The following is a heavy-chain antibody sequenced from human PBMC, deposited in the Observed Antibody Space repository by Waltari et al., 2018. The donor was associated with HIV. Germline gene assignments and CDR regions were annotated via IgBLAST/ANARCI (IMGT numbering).Heavy chain of an antibody. V-gene: IGHV1-2*06. CDR3: AKGVFGDDFWSGYYGDY. J-gene: IGHJ4*02. CDR1: GYTFTGYY. CDR2: INPNSGGT. Sequence: QVQLVQSGAEVKKPGASVKVSCKASGYTFTGYYMHWVRQAPGQGLEWMGRINPNSGGTNYAQKFQGRVTMTRDTSISTAYMELSRLRSDDTAVYYCAKGVFGDDFWSGYYGDYWGQGTLVTVSS. D-gene: IGHD3-3*01.